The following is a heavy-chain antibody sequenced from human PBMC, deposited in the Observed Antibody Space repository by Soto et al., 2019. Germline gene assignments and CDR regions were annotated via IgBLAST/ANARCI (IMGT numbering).Heavy chain of an antibody. Sequence: GGSLRLSCAASGFSFSTYSMGWVRQAPGKGLEWVSSISSSSNYIYYADSVKGRFTISRDNAMDSLYLQMNSLRAEDTAVYYCAREGRTTVLTPGDYWGQGTLVTVSS. CDR1: GFSFSTYS. D-gene: IGHD4-17*01. CDR2: ISSSSNYI. J-gene: IGHJ4*02. V-gene: IGHV3-21*01. CDR3: AREGRTTVLTPGDY.